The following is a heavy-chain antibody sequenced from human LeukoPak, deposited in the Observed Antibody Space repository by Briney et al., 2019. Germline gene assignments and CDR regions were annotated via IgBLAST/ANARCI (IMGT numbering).Heavy chain of an antibody. V-gene: IGHV3-53*01. D-gene: IGHD1-26*01. CDR1: GFTVSSNY. Sequence: PGGSLRLSCAASGFTVSSNYMSWVSQAAGKGMEWVSVIYSVCSTSSADSVKRLFTISRDNSKNTLYLQMNSLRAEDTAVYYCARLVGATQSDSFDIWGQGTMVTVSS. CDR3: ARLVGATQSDSFDI. CDR2: IYSVCST. J-gene: IGHJ3*02.